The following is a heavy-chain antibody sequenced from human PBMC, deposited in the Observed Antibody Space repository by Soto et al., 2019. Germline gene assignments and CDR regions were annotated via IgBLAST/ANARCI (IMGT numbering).Heavy chain of an antibody. J-gene: IGHJ3*02. Sequence: GASVKVSCKASGFTFTSSAVQWVRQARGQGLEWMGIIVVGSGNTSYAQKFQGRVTMTRDTSTSTVYMELSSLRSEDTAVYYCARARYSSSSEHAFDIWGQGTMVTVSS. CDR1: GFTFTSSA. CDR2: IVVGSGNT. D-gene: IGHD6-6*01. CDR3: ARARYSSSSEHAFDI. V-gene: IGHV1-58*01.